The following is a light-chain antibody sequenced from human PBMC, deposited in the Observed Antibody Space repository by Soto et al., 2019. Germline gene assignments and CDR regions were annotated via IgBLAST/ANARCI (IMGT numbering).Light chain of an antibody. CDR3: QHFGGTTFT. Sequence: EIVLTQSPDTLSLSPGESATIACRASQSVRSSYLAWYQQTPGQTPRLLIYAASTRATGIPDRVSGSGSGTHFTLTISRLETGDFAVYYCQHFGGTTFTFGQGTRLEIK. CDR2: AAS. V-gene: IGKV3-20*01. CDR1: QSVRSSY. J-gene: IGKJ5*01.